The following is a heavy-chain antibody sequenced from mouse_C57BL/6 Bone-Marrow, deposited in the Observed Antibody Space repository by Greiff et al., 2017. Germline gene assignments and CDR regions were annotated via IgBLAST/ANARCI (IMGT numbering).Heavy chain of an antibody. CDR1: GFNIKDDY. J-gene: IGHJ1*03. V-gene: IGHV14-4*01. D-gene: IGHD1-1*02. Sequence: EVQVVESGAELVRPGASVKLSCTASGFNIKDDYMHWVKQRPEQGLAWIGWIDPENGDTEYASKFQGKATITADTSSNTAYLQLSSLTSEDTAVYYCTTKGGRYFDVWGTGTTVTVSS. CDR2: IDPENGDT. CDR3: TTKGGRYFDV.